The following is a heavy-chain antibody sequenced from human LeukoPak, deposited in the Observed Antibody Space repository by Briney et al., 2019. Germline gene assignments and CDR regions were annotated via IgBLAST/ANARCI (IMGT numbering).Heavy chain of an antibody. V-gene: IGHV4-31*03. J-gene: IGHJ4*02. D-gene: IGHD3-10*01. CDR3: ARGRFYGFSGDS. CDR1: GGAIGSDGYY. CDR2: IYYSGSA. Sequence: SETLSLTCSVSGGAIGSDGYYWNWIRQHPGKGLEWIGYIYYSGSASYNPSLKSRVTISVDTSKNQFSLRLSSVTAADTAVYYCARGRFYGFSGDSWGQGSWSPSPQ.